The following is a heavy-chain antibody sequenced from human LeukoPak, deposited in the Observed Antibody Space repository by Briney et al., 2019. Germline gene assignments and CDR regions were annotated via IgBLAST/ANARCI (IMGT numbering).Heavy chain of an antibody. CDR1: GFTFSSYS. Sequence: GGSLRLSCAASGFTFSSYSMNWVRQAPGKGLEWVSFISGSSVYIYYADSVKGRFTISRDNAKNSLYLEMNSRRAEDRAVYYCARSIAAAGLDYWGQGTLITVSS. CDR3: ARSIAAAGLDY. V-gene: IGHV3-21*01. D-gene: IGHD6-13*01. J-gene: IGHJ4*02. CDR2: ISGSSVYI.